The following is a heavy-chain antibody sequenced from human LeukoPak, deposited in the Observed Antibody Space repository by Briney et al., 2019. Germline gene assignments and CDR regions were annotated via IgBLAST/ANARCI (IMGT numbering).Heavy chain of an antibody. CDR3: ARDSWAAADPYYYYGMDV. D-gene: IGHD6-13*01. CDR1: GFTFSDYF. Sequence: GGSLRLSCAASGFTFSDYFMSWIRQAPGKGLEWVTYISSSSSYTNYADSVKGRFTISRDNAKNSLYLQMNSLRAEDTAVYYCARDSWAAADPYYYYGMDVWGKGTTVTVSS. CDR2: ISSSSSYT. V-gene: IGHV3-11*06. J-gene: IGHJ6*04.